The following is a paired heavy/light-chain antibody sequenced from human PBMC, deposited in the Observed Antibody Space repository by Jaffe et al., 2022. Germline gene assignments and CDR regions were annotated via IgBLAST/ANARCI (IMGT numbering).Light chain of an antibody. J-gene: IGLJ1*01. CDR2: DVS. V-gene: IGLV2-14*03. CDR3: SSYTSSSTLWV. CDR1: SSDVGGYNY. Sequence: QSALTQPASVSGSPGQSITISCTGTSSDVGGYNYVSWYQQHPGKAPKLMIYDVSNRPSGVSNRFSGSKSGNTASLTISGLQAEDEADYYCSSYTSSSTLWVFGTGTKVTVL.
Heavy chain of an antibody. CDR3: AHRPRSCPLVRGPCSMNWFDP. J-gene: IGHJ5*02. V-gene: IGHV2-5*02. CDR1: GFSLSTSGVG. D-gene: IGHD3-10*01. Sequence: QITLKESGPTLVKPTQTLTLTCTFSGFSLSTSGVGVGWIRQPPGKALEWLALIYWDDDKRYSPSLKSRLTITKDTSKNQVVLTMTNMDPVDTATYYCAHRPRSCPLVRGPCSMNWFDPWGQGTLVTVSS. CDR2: IYWDDDK.